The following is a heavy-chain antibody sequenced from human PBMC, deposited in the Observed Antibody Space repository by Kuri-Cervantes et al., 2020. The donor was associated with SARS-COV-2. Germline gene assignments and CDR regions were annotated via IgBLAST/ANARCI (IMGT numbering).Heavy chain of an antibody. CDR2: IYHSGST. J-gene: IGHJ3*02. D-gene: IGHD4-11*01. Sequence: LSCTVSGYSISSGYYWGWIRQPPGKGLEWIGSIYHSGSTYYNPSLKSRVTISVDTSKNQFSLKLSSVTAADTAVYYCARTYDTVTGDAFDIWGQGTMVTVSS. CDR1: GYSISSGYY. V-gene: IGHV4-38-2*02. CDR3: ARTYDTVTGDAFDI.